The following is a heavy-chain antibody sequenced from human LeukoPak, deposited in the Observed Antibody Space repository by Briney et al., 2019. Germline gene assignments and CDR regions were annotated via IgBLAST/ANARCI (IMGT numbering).Heavy chain of an antibody. Sequence: PSETLSLTCTVSGGSISSGGYYWSWIRQHPGKGLEWIGYIYYSGSTYYNPSLESRVTISVDTSKNQFSLRLSSVTAADTAVYYCARVGEMATILSYFDYWGQGTLVTVSS. CDR2: IYYSGST. J-gene: IGHJ4*02. D-gene: IGHD5-24*01. V-gene: IGHV4-31*03. CDR1: GGSISSGGYY. CDR3: ARVGEMATILSYFDY.